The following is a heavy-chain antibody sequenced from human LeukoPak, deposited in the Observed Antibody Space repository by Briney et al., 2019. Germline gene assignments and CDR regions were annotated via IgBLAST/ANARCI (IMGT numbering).Heavy chain of an antibody. D-gene: IGHD5-12*01. CDR3: AGAWDIVATYAFDI. CDR1: GFTFSSYS. Sequence: GGSLRLSCAASGFTFSSYSMNWVRQAPGKGLEWVSSISSSSSYIYYADSVKGRFTISRDNAKNSLYLQMNSLRAEDTAVYYCAGAWDIVATYAFDIWGQGTMVTVSS. V-gene: IGHV3-21*01. J-gene: IGHJ3*02. CDR2: ISSSSSYI.